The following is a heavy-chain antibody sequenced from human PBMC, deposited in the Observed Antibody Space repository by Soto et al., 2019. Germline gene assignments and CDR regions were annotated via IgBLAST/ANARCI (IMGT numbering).Heavy chain of an antibody. D-gene: IGHD6-6*01. Sequence: QPGGSLRLSCAASGFTFSSYAMHWVRQAPGKGLEWVAVISYDGSNKYYADSVKGRFTISRDNSKSTLYLQMNSLRAEDTAVYYCARDLGIAARPGWFDPWGQGTLVTVSS. CDR1: GFTFSSYA. CDR3: ARDLGIAARPGWFDP. J-gene: IGHJ5*02. CDR2: ISYDGSNK. V-gene: IGHV3-30-3*01.